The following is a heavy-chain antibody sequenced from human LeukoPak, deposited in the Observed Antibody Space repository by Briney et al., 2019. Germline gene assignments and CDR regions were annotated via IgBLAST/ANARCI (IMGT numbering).Heavy chain of an antibody. V-gene: IGHV3-21*01. D-gene: IGHD1-26*01. J-gene: IGHJ3*02. Sequence: PGGSLRLSCAASGFTFSSYSMNWVRQAPGKGLEWVSSISSSSSYIYYADSVKGRFTISRDNAKNSLYLQMYSLRAEDTAVYYCARGGVVGATIEAFDIWGQGTMVTVSS. CDR2: ISSSSSYI. CDR3: ARGGVVGATIEAFDI. CDR1: GFTFSSYS.